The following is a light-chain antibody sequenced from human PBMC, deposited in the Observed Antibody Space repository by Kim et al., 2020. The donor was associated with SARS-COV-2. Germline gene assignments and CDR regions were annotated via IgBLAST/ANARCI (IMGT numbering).Light chain of an antibody. Sequence: DIQLTQSPSFLSASVRDRVTITCRASQDIKSHLAGYQQKPGKAPKLLIYAASTLQSGVPSRFSGSGSGTEFTLTVTSLQPEDFATYYCQQLSSYPYTFGQGTKLEI. CDR3: QQLSSYPYT. CDR2: AAS. V-gene: IGKV1-9*01. CDR1: QDIKSH. J-gene: IGKJ2*01.